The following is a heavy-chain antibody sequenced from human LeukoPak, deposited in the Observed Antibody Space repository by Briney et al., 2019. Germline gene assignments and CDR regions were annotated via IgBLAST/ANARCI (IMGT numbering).Heavy chain of an antibody. Sequence: GESLKISCKGFGYSFTSYWISWVRQMPGIGLEWMGTVAPSDSYTNYRPSFQGHVTISADMSISTAYLQWSSLKASDTAMYYCARHSSSPSGYFDYWGQGTLVTVSS. V-gene: IGHV5-10-1*01. CDR1: GYSFTSYW. CDR2: VAPSDSYT. CDR3: ARHSSSPSGYFDY. D-gene: IGHD3-10*01. J-gene: IGHJ4*02.